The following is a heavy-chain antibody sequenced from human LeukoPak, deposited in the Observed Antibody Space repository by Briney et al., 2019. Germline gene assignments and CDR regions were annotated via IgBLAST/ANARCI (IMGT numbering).Heavy chain of an antibody. Sequence: GGSLRLSCAASGFTFSSYAMSWVRQAPGKGLEWVSTISATGGSIYYADSVRGRLTISRDNSKNTVYLQMNSLRAEDPAVYYCASRSYLDYWGQGTVVSVSS. CDR2: ISATGGSI. CDR3: ASRSYLDY. V-gene: IGHV3-23*01. CDR1: GFTFSSYA. J-gene: IGHJ4*02.